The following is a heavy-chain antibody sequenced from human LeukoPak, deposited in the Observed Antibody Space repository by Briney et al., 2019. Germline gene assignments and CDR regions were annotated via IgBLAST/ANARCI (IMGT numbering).Heavy chain of an antibody. J-gene: IGHJ6*03. CDR1: GFTFSSYA. V-gene: IGHV3-30*04. Sequence: GGSLRLSCAASGFTFSSYAMHWVRQAPGKGLEWVAVISYDGSNKYYADSVKGRFTISRDNAKNSLYLQMNSLRAEDTAVYYCASQYSSSWYDSSYYYYYMDVWGKGTTVTVSS. CDR3: ASQYSSSWYDSSYYYYYMDV. D-gene: IGHD6-13*01. CDR2: ISYDGSNK.